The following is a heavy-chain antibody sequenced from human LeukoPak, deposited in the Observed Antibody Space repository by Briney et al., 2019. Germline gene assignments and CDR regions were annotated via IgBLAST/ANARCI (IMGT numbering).Heavy chain of an antibody. D-gene: IGHD5-24*01. V-gene: IGHV1-8*02. J-gene: IGHJ3*02. CDR1: GYTFTGYY. CDR2: MNPNSGNT. CDR3: ARDRKGRDGYNSNAFDI. Sequence: GASVKVSCKASGYTFTGYYMHWVRQATGQGLEWMGWMNPNSGNTGYAQKFQGRVTMTRNTSISTAYMELSSLRSEDTAVYYCARDRKGRDGYNSNAFDIWGQGTMVTVSS.